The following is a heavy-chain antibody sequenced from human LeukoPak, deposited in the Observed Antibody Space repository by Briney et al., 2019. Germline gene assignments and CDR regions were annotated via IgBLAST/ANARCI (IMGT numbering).Heavy chain of an antibody. CDR1: GGTFSSYA. V-gene: IGHV1-69*13. CDR3: ARVYYYDSPPSWFDP. CDR2: IIPIFGTA. Sequence: SVNVSCKASGGTFSSYAISWVRQAPGQGLEWMEGIIPIFGTANYAQKFQGRVTITADESTSTAYMELSSLRSEDTAVYYCARVYYYDSPPSWFDPWGQGTLVTVSS. D-gene: IGHD3-22*01. J-gene: IGHJ5*02.